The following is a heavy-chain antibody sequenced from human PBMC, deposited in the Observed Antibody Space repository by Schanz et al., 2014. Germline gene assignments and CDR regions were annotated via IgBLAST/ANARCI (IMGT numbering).Heavy chain of an antibody. J-gene: IGHJ4*02. V-gene: IGHV3-30*03. CDR2: ILYDGSNK. CDR3: AREYSSYGTVYY. D-gene: IGHD5-12*01. CDR1: GFTFSSNG. Sequence: QVQLVESGGGVAQPGRSLRLSCAASGFTFSSNGMHWVRQAPGKGLEWVAVILYDGSNKYYADSVKGRFTISRDNSKNTLYLQMNSLRVEDTALYYCAREYSSYGTVYYWGQGTLVTVSS.